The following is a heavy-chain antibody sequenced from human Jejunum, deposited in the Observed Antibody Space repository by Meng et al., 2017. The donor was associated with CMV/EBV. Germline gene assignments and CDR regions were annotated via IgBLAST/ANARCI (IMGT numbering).Heavy chain of an antibody. CDR2: MRYDGNYK. CDR3: AKGSGSFQSYPSDAFDI. D-gene: IGHD1-26*01. Sequence: TFNTDAMPGVRQAPGKGLEWVAFMRYDGNYKYYAGSVKGRFTISRDNSQNTLFLQMNSLRPEDTAVFYCAKGSGSFQSYPSDAFDIWGQGTKVTVSS. CDR1: TFNTDA. J-gene: IGHJ3*02. V-gene: IGHV3-30*02.